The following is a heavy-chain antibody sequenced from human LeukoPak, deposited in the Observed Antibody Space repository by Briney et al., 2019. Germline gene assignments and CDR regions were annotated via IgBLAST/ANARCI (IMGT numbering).Heavy chain of an antibody. Sequence: SQTLSLTCATSGDSVSSNSAAWNWIRQSPSRGLEWLGRTYYRSKWYNTYAVSLKSRISINPDTSKNQFSLQLNSVTPEDTAVYYRARDGGGGDDLFDYWGQGTLVTVSS. J-gene: IGHJ4*02. CDR1: GDSVSSNSAA. V-gene: IGHV6-1*01. D-gene: IGHD5-12*01. CDR3: ARDGGGGDDLFDY. CDR2: TYYRSKWYN.